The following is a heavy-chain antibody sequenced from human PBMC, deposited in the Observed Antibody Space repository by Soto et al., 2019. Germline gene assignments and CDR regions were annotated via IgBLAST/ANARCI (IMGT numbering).Heavy chain of an antibody. J-gene: IGHJ4*02. CDR2: LYSGGAT. V-gene: IGHV3-53*01. CDR1: GFIVSSNY. D-gene: IGHD6-19*01. Sequence: GGSLRLSCAASGFIVSSNYMTWVRQAPGKGLEWVSLLYSGGATHYAASVKGRFTISSHSSQNTLFLQMNSLRAEDTAVFYCAKERSSGWSFDYWGQGTLVTVSS. CDR3: AKERSSGWSFDY.